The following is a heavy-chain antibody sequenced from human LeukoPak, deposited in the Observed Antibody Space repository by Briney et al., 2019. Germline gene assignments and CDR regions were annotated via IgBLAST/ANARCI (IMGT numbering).Heavy chain of an antibody. CDR1: GFTFNRYS. Sequence: GGSLRLSCAASGFTFNRYSMNWVRQAPGKGLEWVSSISSSSSYIYYADSVKGRFTISRDNAKNSLSLQMNSLRAEDTAVYYCARDPTYYDILTGYYMAPFDYWGQGTLVTVSS. J-gene: IGHJ4*02. V-gene: IGHV3-21*01. CDR2: ISSSSSYI. D-gene: IGHD3-9*01. CDR3: ARDPTYYDILTGYYMAPFDY.